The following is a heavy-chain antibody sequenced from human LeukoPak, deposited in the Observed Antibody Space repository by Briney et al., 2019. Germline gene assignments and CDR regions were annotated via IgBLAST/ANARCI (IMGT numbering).Heavy chain of an antibody. J-gene: IGHJ4*02. D-gene: IGHD2-21*01. V-gene: IGHV1-3*01. CDR2: INAGNGDT. Sequence: GASVKVSCTASGYTFTKYVVHWVRQAPGQRPEWMGWINAGNGDTKYSQNFQDRVTITRDTSANTAYMELSSLTSGDTALYYCARDDCGDTCYPGGYWGQGTLVTVSS. CDR1: GYTFTKYV. CDR3: ARDDCGDTCYPGGY.